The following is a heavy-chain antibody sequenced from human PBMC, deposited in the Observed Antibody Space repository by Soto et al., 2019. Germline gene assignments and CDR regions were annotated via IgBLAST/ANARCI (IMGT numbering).Heavy chain of an antibody. J-gene: IGHJ6*02. D-gene: IGHD6-19*01. CDR1: GGTFSDYA. CDR3: ARWLREAGIGNYYYGMDV. CDR2: IMPIFGAP. Sequence: QVQLVQSGAEVKKPGSSVKVSCKASGGTFSDYAFSWVRQAPGQGLEWLGGIMPIFGAPDYAQKFQGRVTIAADESTRTAEMERRRLRSEDTAVYYCARWLREAGIGNYYYGMDVWGQGTTVTVSS. V-gene: IGHV1-69*12.